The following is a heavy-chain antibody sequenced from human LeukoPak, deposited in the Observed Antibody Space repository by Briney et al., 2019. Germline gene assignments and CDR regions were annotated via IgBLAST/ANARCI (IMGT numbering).Heavy chain of an antibody. CDR1: GGTFSNYA. V-gene: IGHV1-69*13. J-gene: IGHJ4*02. Sequence: SVKVSCKASGGTFSNYAISWVRQAPGQGLEWMGGIIPIFGTANYAQKFQGRVTITADESTSTAYMELSSLRSEDTAVYYCAREGAYYDSSGPRSFVYWGQGTLVTVSS. D-gene: IGHD3-22*01. CDR3: AREGAYYDSSGPRSFVY. CDR2: IIPIFGTA.